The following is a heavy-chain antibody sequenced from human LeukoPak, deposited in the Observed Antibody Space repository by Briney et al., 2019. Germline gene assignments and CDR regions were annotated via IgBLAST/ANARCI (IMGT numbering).Heavy chain of an antibody. CDR2: ISRNTKSI. V-gene: IGHV3-21*06. CDR1: GFTFTDYT. Sequence: GGALRLSCVTSGFTFTDYTMNWVRQAPGKGPEWVSCISRNTKSIYYADSVKGRFTISRDNAKNSLSLQMNSLRADDTAVYYCAISLPGDAFDIWGQGTVVVVSS. J-gene: IGHJ3*02. CDR3: AISLPGDAFDI.